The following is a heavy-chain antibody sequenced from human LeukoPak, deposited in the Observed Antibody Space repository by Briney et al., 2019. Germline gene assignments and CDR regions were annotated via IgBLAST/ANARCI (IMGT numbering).Heavy chain of an antibody. Sequence: SETLSLTCTVSGGSISSSSYYWGWIRQPPGKGLEWIGSIYYSGSTNYNPSLKSRVTISVDTSKNQFSLKLSSVTAADTAVYYCARQFVNPGAHYDILTGTFDYWGQGTLVTVSS. CDR1: GGSISSSSYY. CDR3: ARQFVNPGAHYDILTGTFDY. V-gene: IGHV4-39*01. J-gene: IGHJ4*02. D-gene: IGHD3-9*01. CDR2: IYYSGST.